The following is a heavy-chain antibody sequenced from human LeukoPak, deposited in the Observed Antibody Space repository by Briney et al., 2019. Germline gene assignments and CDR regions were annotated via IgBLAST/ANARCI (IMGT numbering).Heavy chain of an antibody. D-gene: IGHD7-27*01. J-gene: IGHJ4*02. V-gene: IGHV4-59*01. CDR1: GASLSLYY. CDR3: ARVRLGTYFDY. CDR2: IYYSGST. Sequence: SETLSLTCTVSGASLSLYYWSWIRQPPGKGLEWIGHIYYSGSTHYNPSLRSRVTLSVDTSKNQFSLKMTSVTAADTAVYYCARVRLGTYFDYWGQGTLVTVSS.